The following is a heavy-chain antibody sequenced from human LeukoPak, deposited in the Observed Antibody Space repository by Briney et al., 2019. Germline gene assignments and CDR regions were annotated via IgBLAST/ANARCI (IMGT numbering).Heavy chain of an antibody. V-gene: IGHV4-59*08. Sequence: PSETLSLTCTVSGGSITNYYWSWIRQPPGKGPEWAGYIYYSGATNYNPSLKGRVTISVDTSKNQLSLKLSSVTAADTAVYYCARNLFDYDKIGQYDAFDIWGRGTMVTVYS. D-gene: IGHD3-22*01. CDR2: IYYSGAT. CDR3: ARNLFDYDKIGQYDAFDI. CDR1: GGSITNYY. J-gene: IGHJ3*02.